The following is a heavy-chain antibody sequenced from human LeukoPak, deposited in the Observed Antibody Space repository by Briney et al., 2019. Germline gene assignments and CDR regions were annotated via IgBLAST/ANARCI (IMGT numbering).Heavy chain of an antibody. V-gene: IGHV4-31*03. Sequence: SETLSLTCTVSGGSISSGGYYWSWIRQHPGKGLEWIGYIYYSGSTYYNPSLKSRVTISVDTSKNQFSLKLSSVTAADTAVYYCAREAWGIVGATVEYYFDYWGQGTLVTVSS. CDR1: GGSISSGGYY. CDR3: AREAWGIVGATVEYYFDY. D-gene: IGHD1-26*01. CDR2: IYYSGST. J-gene: IGHJ4*02.